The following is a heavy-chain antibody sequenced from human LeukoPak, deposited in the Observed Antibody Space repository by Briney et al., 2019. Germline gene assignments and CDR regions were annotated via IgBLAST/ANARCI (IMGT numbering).Heavy chain of an antibody. CDR3: AREHCSSTSCYSNWFDP. D-gene: IGHD2-2*01. CDR2: IKQDGSEK. V-gene: IGHV3-7*01. J-gene: IGHJ5*02. CDR1: GFTFSSYW. Sequence: GGSLRLSCAASGFTFSSYWMSWVRQAPGKGLEWVANIKQDGSEKYYVDSVKGRFTISRDNAKNSLYLQMNSLRAEDTAVYYCAREHCSSTSCYSNWFDPWGQGTLVTVSS.